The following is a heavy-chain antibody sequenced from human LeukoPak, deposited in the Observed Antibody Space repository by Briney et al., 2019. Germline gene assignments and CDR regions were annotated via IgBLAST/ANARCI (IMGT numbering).Heavy chain of an antibody. D-gene: IGHD3-10*01. Sequence: SETLSLTGTVSVGSSSSIIYFWDWVRQPPGKGLEWIGSIYYSGSTYYNPSLKIRVTRSVDTSKNQFSLNLPSVTAADTAVYYCARADITMVRGVIISPPFDYWGQGTLVTVSS. CDR1: VGSSSSIIYF. CDR3: ARADITMVRGVIISPPFDY. V-gene: IGHV4-39*01. J-gene: IGHJ4*02. CDR2: IYYSGST.